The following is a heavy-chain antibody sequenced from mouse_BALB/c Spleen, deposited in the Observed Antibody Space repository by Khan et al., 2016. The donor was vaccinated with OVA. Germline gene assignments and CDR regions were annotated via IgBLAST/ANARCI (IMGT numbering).Heavy chain of an antibody. D-gene: IGHD1-1*01. V-gene: IGHV3-2*02. CDR3: ARGNYYGYYFDY. Sequence: EVELVESGPGLVKPSQSLSLTCTVTGYSITSCYAWNWIRQFPGNKLEWMGYISYSGVTSYTPSLKSRISLTRDTSKNQFFLQLNSVTTEDTATYYCARGNYYGYYFDYWGQGTTLTVSS. CDR2: ISYSGVT. CDR1: GYSITSCYA. J-gene: IGHJ2*01.